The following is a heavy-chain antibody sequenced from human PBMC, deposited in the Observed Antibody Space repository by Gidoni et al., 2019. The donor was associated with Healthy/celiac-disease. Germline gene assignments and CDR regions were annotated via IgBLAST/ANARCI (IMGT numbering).Heavy chain of an antibody. Sequence: QVQLQESGPGLVKPSETLSLTCTVSVASISSYYWSWIRQPPGKGLEWIGYIYYSGSTNYNPSLKSRVTISVDTSKNQFSLKLSSVTAADTAVYYCARHEDSSSDHFDYWGQGTLVTVSS. CDR2: IYYSGST. D-gene: IGHD6-13*01. CDR1: VASISSYY. V-gene: IGHV4-59*08. J-gene: IGHJ4*02. CDR3: ARHEDSSSDHFDY.